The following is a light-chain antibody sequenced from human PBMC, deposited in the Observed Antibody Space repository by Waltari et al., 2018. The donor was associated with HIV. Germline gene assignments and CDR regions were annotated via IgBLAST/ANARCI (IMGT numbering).Light chain of an antibody. CDR3: CSYAGSSTFV. Sequence: QSALTQPASVSGSPRQWITIPCTGTSSDVGSYNLVSLYQQHPGKAPKLMIYEVSKRPSGVSNRFSGSKSGNTASLTISGLQAEDEADYYCCSYAGSSTFVFGTGTKVTVL. J-gene: IGLJ1*01. CDR1: SSDVGSYNL. V-gene: IGLV2-23*02. CDR2: EVS.